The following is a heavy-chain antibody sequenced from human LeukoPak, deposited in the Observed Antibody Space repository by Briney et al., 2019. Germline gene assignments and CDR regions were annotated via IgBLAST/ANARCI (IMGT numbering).Heavy chain of an antibody. CDR1: GFTFSTYA. J-gene: IGHJ4*02. CDR3: AKASYDILTGHYYFDY. D-gene: IGHD3-9*01. CDR2: ISWNSGSI. Sequence: GGSLRLSCAASGFTFSTYAMHWVRQAPGKGLEWVSGISWNSGSIGYADSVKGRFTISRDNAKNSLYLQMNSLRAEDTALYYCAKASYDILTGHYYFDYWGQGTLVTVSS. V-gene: IGHV3-9*01.